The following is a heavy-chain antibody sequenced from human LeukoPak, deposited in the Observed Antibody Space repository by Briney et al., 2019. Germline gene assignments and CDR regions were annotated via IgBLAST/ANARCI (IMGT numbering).Heavy chain of an antibody. D-gene: IGHD2/OR15-2a*01. J-gene: IGHJ2*01. CDR2: IKQDGSEK. V-gene: IGHV3-7*01. CDR3: ARVFYPFRWYFDL. CDR1: GFTFSSYW. Sequence: GGSLRLSCAASGFTFSSYWMSWARQAPGKGLEWVANIKQDGSEKYYVDSVKGRFTISRDNAKNSLYLQMNSLRAEDTAVYYCARVFYPFRWYFDLWGRGTLVTVSS.